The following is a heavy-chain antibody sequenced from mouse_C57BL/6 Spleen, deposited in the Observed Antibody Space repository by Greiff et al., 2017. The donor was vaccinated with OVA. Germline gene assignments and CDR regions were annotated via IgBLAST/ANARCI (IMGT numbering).Heavy chain of an antibody. J-gene: IGHJ4*01. V-gene: IGHV5-17*01. CDR2: ISSGSSTI. CDR1: GFTFSDYG. CDR3: ARPGTVVATMDY. Sequence: DVMLVESGGGLVKPGGSLKLSCAASGFTFSDYGMHWVRQAPEKGLEWVAYISSGSSTIYYADTVKGRFTISRDNAKNTLFLQMTSLRSEDTAMYYCARPGTVVATMDYWGQGTSVTVSS. D-gene: IGHD1-1*01.